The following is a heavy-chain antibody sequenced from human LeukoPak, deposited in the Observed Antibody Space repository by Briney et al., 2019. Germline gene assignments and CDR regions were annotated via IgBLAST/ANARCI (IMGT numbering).Heavy chain of an antibody. J-gene: IGHJ4*02. V-gene: IGHV1-18*01. CDR3: ARGGEWELLPGDFDY. CDR1: GYTFTSYG. D-gene: IGHD1-26*01. CDR2: ISAYNGNT. Sequence: ASVKVSCKASGYTFTSYGISWVRQAPGQGLEWMGWISAYNGNTNYARKLQGRVTMTTHTSTSTAYMELRSLRSDDTAVYYCARGGEWELLPGDFDYWGQGTLVTVSS.